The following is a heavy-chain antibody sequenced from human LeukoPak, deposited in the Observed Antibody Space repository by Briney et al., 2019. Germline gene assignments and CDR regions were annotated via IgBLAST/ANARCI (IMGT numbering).Heavy chain of an antibody. J-gene: IGHJ5*02. CDR1: GGSVSSGSYY. CDR3: ARGIAAQNWFDP. V-gene: IGHV4-61*02. D-gene: IGHD6-6*01. Sequence: SETLSLTCTVSGGSVSSGSYYWSWNRQPAGKGLEWIGRIYTSGSTNYNPSLKSRVTISVDTSKNQFSLKLSSVTAADTAVYYCARGIAAQNWFDPWGQGTLVTVSS. CDR2: IYTSGST.